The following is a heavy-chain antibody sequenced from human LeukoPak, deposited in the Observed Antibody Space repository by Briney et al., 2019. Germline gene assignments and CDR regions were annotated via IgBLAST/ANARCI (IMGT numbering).Heavy chain of an antibody. J-gene: IGHJ4*02. CDR2: IYPADSDT. V-gene: IGHV5-51*01. CDR1: GYSLTSYW. CDR3: ARQGFYGDYYFDY. Sequence: GESLKISCKASGYSLTSYWIGWVRQMPGKGLGWMGIIYPADSDTSYSPSFQGQVTISADKSISTAYLQWSSLKASDTAMYYCARQGFYGDYYFDYWGQGTLVTVSS. D-gene: IGHD4-17*01.